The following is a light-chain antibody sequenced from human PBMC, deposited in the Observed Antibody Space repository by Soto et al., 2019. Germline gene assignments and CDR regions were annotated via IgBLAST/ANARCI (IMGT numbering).Light chain of an antibody. CDR2: EVT. Sequence: QSALTQPPSVSGSPGQSVTISCTGTSSDIGGYDRVSWYQQPPGTAPKLIIYEVTNRPSGVPDRFSGSKSGNTASLTISGLQAEDEGDYHCSSFSSSNTVVFGGGTKLTVL. CDR3: SSFSSSNTVV. V-gene: IGLV2-18*02. CDR1: SSDIGGYDR. J-gene: IGLJ3*02.